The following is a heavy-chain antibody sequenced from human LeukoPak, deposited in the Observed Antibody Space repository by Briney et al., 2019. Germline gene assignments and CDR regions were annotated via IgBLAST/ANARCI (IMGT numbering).Heavy chain of an antibody. Sequence: GGSLRLSCAASGFTFSTYAVNWVRQAPGKELEWVSAISSSGGTTYYADSVKGRFSISRDNSKNTLYLEMNSLSPDDTAVYYCARGVEPLAANTLAYWGQGTLVTVSS. CDR2: ISSSGGTT. J-gene: IGHJ4*02. CDR3: ARGVEPLAANTLAY. D-gene: IGHD1-14*01. V-gene: IGHV3-23*01. CDR1: GFTFSTYA.